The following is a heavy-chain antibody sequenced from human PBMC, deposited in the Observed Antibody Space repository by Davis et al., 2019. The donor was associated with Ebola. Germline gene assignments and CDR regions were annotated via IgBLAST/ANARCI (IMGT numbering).Heavy chain of an antibody. D-gene: IGHD1-26*01. Sequence: SAVPVSRLASLCTLRRYASSWVRQAPAQGREWMGRTFPNLGIANYVQKFQGRVTITADKSTSTAYMELSSMRSEDTAVYYCALDSGSYGVDYWGQGTLVTVSS. CDR3: ALDSGSYGVDY. V-gene: IGHV1-69*04. J-gene: IGHJ4*02. CDR2: TFPNLGIA. CDR1: LCTLRRYA.